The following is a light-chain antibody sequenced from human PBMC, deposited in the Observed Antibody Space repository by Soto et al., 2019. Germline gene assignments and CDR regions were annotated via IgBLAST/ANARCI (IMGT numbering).Light chain of an antibody. V-gene: IGKV3-15*01. CDR2: RAS. Sequence: IVMTQSPATLSVSPGERATLSCRASQTIYNNVAWYQHRPGQAPRLLIYRASTRATGVPARFSGSGFGTEYTLTISSLQSEDFAVYSCLQYHNLWAFGQGTKVEIK. J-gene: IGKJ1*01. CDR3: LQYHNLWA. CDR1: QTIYNN.